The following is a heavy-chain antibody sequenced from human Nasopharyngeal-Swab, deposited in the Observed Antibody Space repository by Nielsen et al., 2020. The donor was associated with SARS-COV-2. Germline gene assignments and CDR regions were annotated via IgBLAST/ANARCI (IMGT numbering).Heavy chain of an antibody. J-gene: IGHJ4*02. CDR2: INSDGSST. CDR3: ARDSPVYCSSTSCYLD. D-gene: IGHD2-2*01. V-gene: IGHV3-74*01. CDR1: GFTFSSYW. Sequence: GESLKISCAASGFTFSSYWMHWVRQAPGKGLVWVSRINSDGSSTSYADSVKGRFTISRDNAKSTLYLQMNSLRAEDTAVYYCARDSPVYCSSTSCYLDWGQGTLVTVSS.